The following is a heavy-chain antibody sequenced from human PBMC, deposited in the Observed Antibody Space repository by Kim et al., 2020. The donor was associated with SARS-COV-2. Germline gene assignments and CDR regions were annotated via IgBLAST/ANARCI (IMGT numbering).Heavy chain of an antibody. CDR1: GGSISSSSYY. J-gene: IGHJ5*02. Sequence: SETLSLTCTVSGGSISSSSYYWGWIRQPPGKGLEWIGSIYYSGSTYYNPSLKSRVTISVDTSKNQFSLKLSSVTAADTAVYYCARGIAVAGTASWFDPWDQGTLVTVSS. CDR3: ARGIAVAGTASWFDP. V-gene: IGHV4-39*01. CDR2: IYYSGST. D-gene: IGHD6-19*01.